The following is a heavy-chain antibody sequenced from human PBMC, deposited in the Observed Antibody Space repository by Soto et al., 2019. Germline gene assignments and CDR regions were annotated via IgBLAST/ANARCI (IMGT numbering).Heavy chain of an antibody. CDR1: GYSISSAYY. CDR3: ASGIDFYYAMDV. CDR2: IYHSGST. V-gene: IGHV4-38-2*01. Sequence: PSETLSLTCAGSGYSISSAYYWGWIRQPPGKGLEWIGSIYHSGSTYYNASLKSRVTISVDTSKNQFSLKLTSVTDADTAVYYCASGIDFYYAMDVWGQGTTVTVSS. J-gene: IGHJ6*01.